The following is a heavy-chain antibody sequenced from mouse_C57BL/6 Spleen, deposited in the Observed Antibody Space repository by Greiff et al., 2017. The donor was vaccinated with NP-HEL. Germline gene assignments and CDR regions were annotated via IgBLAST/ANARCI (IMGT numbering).Heavy chain of an antibody. V-gene: IGHV1-52*01. D-gene: IGHD4-1*01. CDR2: IDPSDSET. Sequence: QVQLQQPGAELVRPGSSVKLSCKASGYTFTSYWMHWVKQRPIQGLEWIGNIDPSDSETHYNQKFKDKATLTVDKSSSTAYMQLSSLTSEDSAVYYCARKNWHWYFDVWGTGTTVTVSS. J-gene: IGHJ1*03. CDR3: ARKNWHWYFDV. CDR1: GYTFTSYW.